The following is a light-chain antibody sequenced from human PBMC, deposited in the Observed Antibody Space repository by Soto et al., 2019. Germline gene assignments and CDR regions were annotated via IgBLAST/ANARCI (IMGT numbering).Light chain of an antibody. CDR1: QGISNW. V-gene: IGKV1-12*01. CDR3: QLVNIFLLT. CDR2: AAS. Sequence: DIKSTLSPSSVSAYVGDRVTMTCRASQGISNWLAWYQQKPGKAPKLLIYAASSLQSGVPSRFSGSGSGTDFTLTICCLQPEDFATYYCQLVNIFLLTFGGGSMVDVK. J-gene: IGKJ4*01.